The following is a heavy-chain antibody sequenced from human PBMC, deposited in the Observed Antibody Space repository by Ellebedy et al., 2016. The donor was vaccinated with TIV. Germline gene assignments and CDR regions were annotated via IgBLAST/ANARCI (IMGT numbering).Heavy chain of an antibody. CDR2: IISSRGDT. D-gene: IGHD3-22*01. CDR3: AKRLKRVPDYYQSTSKDC. V-gene: IGHV3-23*01. CDR1: GFTFSNYA. J-gene: IGHJ4*02. Sequence: GESLKISXASSGFTFSNYALSWVRQAPGKGLDLVSTIISSRGDTYYADSVKGRFTISRDNSKNTLYLQMNSLRAVDTAVYYCAKRLKRVPDYYQSTSKDCWGQGPLVTVSS.